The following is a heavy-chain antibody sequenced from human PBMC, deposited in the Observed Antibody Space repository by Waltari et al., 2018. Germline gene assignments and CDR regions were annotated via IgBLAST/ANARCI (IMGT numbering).Heavy chain of an antibody. V-gene: IGHV1-3*01. CDR2: INVGNGDT. J-gene: IGHJ5*02. CDR3: ARCIAAAGPNWFDP. D-gene: IGHD6-13*01. CDR1: GYTFISYS. Sequence: QVQLVQSGTEVKKPGATVKVSCKTSGYTFISYSMHWVRQAPGQRPEWMGWINVGNGDTKYSQKFQGRVTITTDESTSTAYMELSSLRSEDTAVYYCARCIAAAGPNWFDPWGQGTLVTVSS.